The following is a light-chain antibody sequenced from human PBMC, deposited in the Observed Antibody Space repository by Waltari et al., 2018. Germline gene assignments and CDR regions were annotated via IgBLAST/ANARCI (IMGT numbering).Light chain of an antibody. CDR2: AAS. J-gene: IGKJ1*01. Sequence: DIQLTQSPSFLSASVGDSVTITCRASQGISTFLVWYQQKPGKAPKLLIYAASTLQSGVPSRFSGSGSGREVTLTISSLQPEDFATYYCQQVNDYPRTFGQGTKVEIK. CDR1: QGISTF. CDR3: QQVNDYPRT. V-gene: IGKV1-9*01.